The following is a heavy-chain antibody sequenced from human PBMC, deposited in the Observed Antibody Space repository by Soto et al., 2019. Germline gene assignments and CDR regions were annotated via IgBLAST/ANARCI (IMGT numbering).Heavy chain of an antibody. CDR3: ARVSGYSGYGPLDS. V-gene: IGHV4-31*03. J-gene: IGHJ4*02. CDR1: GGSISSGGHY. CDR2: IYYSGTT. Sequence: SETLSLTCTVSGGSISSGGHYWSWIRQHPEKDLECIGYIYYSGTTHYNPSLKSRVTISVDTSKNQFSVKLRSVTAADTAVYYCARVSGYSGYGPLDSWGQGTLDTVSS. D-gene: IGHD5-12*01.